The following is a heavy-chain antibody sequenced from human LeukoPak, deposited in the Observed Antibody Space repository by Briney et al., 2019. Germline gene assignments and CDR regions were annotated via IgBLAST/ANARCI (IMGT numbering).Heavy chain of an antibody. V-gene: IGHV4-61*02. CDR1: GGSISSGSNY. D-gene: IGHD3-10*01. Sequence: SETLSLTCTVSGGSISSGSNYWSWIRQPAGKGLEWIGRIYTSGGTNYNPSLKSRVTISVDTSKNQSSLKLSSVTAADTAVYYCARDSRYYYGSGSYYKNGEHYFDYWGQGTLVTVSS. J-gene: IGHJ4*02. CDR2: IYTSGGT. CDR3: ARDSRYYYGSGSYYKNGEHYFDY.